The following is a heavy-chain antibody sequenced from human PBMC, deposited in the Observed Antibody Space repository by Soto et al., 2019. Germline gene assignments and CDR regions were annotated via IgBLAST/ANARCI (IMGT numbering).Heavy chain of an antibody. V-gene: IGHV4-59*01. Sequence: PSETLSLTCTVSGGSISSYYWSWIRQPPGKGLEWIGYIYYSGSTNYNPSLKSRVTISVDTSKNQFSLKLSSVTAADTAVYYCARDQRYNWFDPWGPGTLVTVSS. J-gene: IGHJ5*02. CDR3: ARDQRYNWFDP. D-gene: IGHD6-25*01. CDR1: GGSISSYY. CDR2: IYYSGST.